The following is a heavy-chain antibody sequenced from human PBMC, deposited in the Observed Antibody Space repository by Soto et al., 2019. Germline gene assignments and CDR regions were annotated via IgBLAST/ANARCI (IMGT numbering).Heavy chain of an antibody. J-gene: IGHJ4*02. CDR3: AREGGGVYCSGGSCYGRYFDF. Sequence: XGSLRLSCATSGFTVSNNYMSWVRQAPGKGLEWVSIIYSGGSTYYADSVQGRFTISRDNSKNTLFLQMSSLRAEDTAVYYCAREGGGVYCSGGSCYGRYFDFWGQGTRVTVSS. D-gene: IGHD2-15*01. CDR2: IYSGGST. CDR1: GFTVSNNY. V-gene: IGHV3-53*01.